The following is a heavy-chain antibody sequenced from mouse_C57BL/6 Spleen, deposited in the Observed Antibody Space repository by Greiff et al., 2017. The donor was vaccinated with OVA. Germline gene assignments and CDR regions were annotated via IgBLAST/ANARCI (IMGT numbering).Heavy chain of an antibody. CDR3: ASGGTTVVATDYAMDY. J-gene: IGHJ4*01. D-gene: IGHD1-1*01. CDR1: GFSLTSYG. V-gene: IGHV2-6*01. Sequence: VQGVESGPGLVAPSQSLSITCTVSGFSLTSYGVDWVRQSPGKGLAWLGVIWGVGSTNYNSALKSRLSISKDNSKSQVFLKMNSLQTDDTAMYYCASGGTTVVATDYAMDYWGQGTSVTVSS. CDR2: IWGVGST.